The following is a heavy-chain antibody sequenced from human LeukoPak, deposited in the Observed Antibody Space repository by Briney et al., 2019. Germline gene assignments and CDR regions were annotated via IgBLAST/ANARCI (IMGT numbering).Heavy chain of an antibody. CDR1: GYTFTGYY. CDR2: INPNSGGT. CDR3: ARVIDDSSGYSDYYGMDV. D-gene: IGHD3-22*01. V-gene: IGHV1-2*02. J-gene: IGHJ6*02. Sequence: GASVKVSCKASGYTFTGYYMHWVRQAPGQGLEWMGWINPNSGGTNYAQKFQGRVTMTRDTSISTAYTELSRLRSGDTAVYYCARVIDDSSGYSDYYGMDVWGQGTTVTVSS.